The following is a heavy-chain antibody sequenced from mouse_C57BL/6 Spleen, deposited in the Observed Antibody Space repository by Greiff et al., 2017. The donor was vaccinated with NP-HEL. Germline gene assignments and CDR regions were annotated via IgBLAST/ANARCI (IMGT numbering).Heavy chain of an antibody. CDR3: ARGGYDEGGYAMDY. V-gene: IGHV1-82*01. CDR1: GYAFSSSW. D-gene: IGHD2-2*01. Sequence: QVQLKESGPELVKPGASVKISCKASGYAFSSSWMNWVKQRPGKGLEWIGRIYPGDGDTNYNGKFKGKATLTADKSSSTAYMQLSSLTSEDSAVYFCARGGYDEGGYAMDYWGQGTSVTVSS. J-gene: IGHJ4*01. CDR2: IYPGDGDT.